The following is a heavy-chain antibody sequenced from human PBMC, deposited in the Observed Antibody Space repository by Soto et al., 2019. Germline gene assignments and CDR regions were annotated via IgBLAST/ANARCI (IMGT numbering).Heavy chain of an antibody. J-gene: IGHJ4*02. V-gene: IGHV4-59*01. CDR1: SASIETYY. CDR2: IYYSGST. Sequence: SVTLSLACTLSSASIETYYWIWTPEPPGKGLECIGYIYYSGSTNYNPSLKSRVTISVDTSKNQFSLKLSSVTAADTAVYYCARETRHSSGWYFDYWGQGSLVTVS. CDR3: ARETRHSSGWYFDY. D-gene: IGHD6-19*01.